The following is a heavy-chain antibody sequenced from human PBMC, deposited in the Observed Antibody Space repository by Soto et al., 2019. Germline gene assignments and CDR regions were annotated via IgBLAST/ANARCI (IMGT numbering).Heavy chain of an antibody. D-gene: IGHD1-1*01. CDR3: ARFGRHPLNWSYDY. J-gene: IGHJ4*02. CDR1: GFTSSNYL. V-gene: IGHV3-7*01. Sequence: GGSLLLSWAASGFTSSNYLMTLVRAATGKGLEWVANIQKDGSGEYVVDSVESRSTISRCSAKTSLFLQMNILRADDTVEYSYARFGRHPLNWSYDYWGQGTRVTVS. CDR2: IQKDGSGE.